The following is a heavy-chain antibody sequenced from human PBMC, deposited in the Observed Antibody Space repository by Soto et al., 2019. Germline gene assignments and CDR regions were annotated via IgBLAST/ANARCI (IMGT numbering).Heavy chain of an antibody. CDR2: IIPNFGTP. J-gene: IGHJ5*02. V-gene: IGHV1-69*06. CDR3: ARGVYESSGYPNSWLDT. CDR1: GATFSDSL. D-gene: IGHD3-22*01. Sequence: ASVKVSCKASGATFSDSLINWLRQAPGQGLEWMGGIIPNFGTPNYAQTFQGRVTITADKSTSTAYIEMSSLKSEDTAVYFCARGVYESSGYPNSWLDTWGQGTLVTVSS.